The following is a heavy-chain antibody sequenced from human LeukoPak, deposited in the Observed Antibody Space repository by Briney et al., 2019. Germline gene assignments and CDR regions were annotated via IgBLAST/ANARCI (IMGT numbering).Heavy chain of an antibody. CDR3: ARHPGATDY. CDR1: GGSITSYY. J-gene: IGHJ4*02. Sequence: SETLSLTCTVSGGSITSYYWSWIRQPPGKGLEWIGSIYYSGSTYYNPSLKSRVTISVDTSKNQFSLKLSSVTAADTAVYYCARHPGATDYWGQGTLVTVSS. V-gene: IGHV4-59*05. CDR2: IYYSGST.